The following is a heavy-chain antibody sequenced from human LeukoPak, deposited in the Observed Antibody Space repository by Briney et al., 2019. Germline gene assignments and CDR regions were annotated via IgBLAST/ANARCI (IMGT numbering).Heavy chain of an antibody. CDR1: GGSISSYY. CDR2: IYTSGST. J-gene: IGHJ3*02. CDR3: ARVYSSSWYGDAFDI. V-gene: IGHV4-4*07. Sequence: SETLSLTCTVSGGSISSYYWSWIRQPAGKGLEWIGRIYTSGSTNYNPSLKSRVTMSVDTSKNQFSLKLSSVTAADTAVYYCARVYSSSWYGDAFDIWGQGTMVTVSS. D-gene: IGHD6-13*01.